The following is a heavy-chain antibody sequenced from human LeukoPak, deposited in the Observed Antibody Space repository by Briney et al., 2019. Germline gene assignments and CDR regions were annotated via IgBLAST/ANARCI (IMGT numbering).Heavy chain of an antibody. V-gene: IGHV4-39*01. D-gene: IGHD6-19*01. CDR1: GGSIGNTNSY. Sequence: SETLSPTCTVSGGSIGNTNSYWGWFRQPPGKGLEWIGSIYYTGTTNYNPSLKSRVTISVDTSKNQLSLKLSSVTAADTAVYYCARRGYSSGWYDYWGQGTLVTVSS. CDR2: IYYTGTT. CDR3: ARRGYSSGWYDY. J-gene: IGHJ4*02.